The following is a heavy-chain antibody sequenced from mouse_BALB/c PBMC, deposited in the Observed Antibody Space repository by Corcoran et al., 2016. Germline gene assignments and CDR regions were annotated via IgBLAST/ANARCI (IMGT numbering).Heavy chain of an antibody. J-gene: IGHJ3*01. CDR3: ARTYDGYYSWFAY. D-gene: IGHD2-3*01. CDR2: INTYTGEP. Sequence: QIQLVQSGPELKKPGETVKISCKASGYTFTNYGMNWVKQAPGKGLKWMGWINTYTGEPTYADDFKGRFAFSLETSASTAYLQINNLKNEDMATYFCARTYDGYYSWFAYWGQGTLVTVSA. CDR1: GYTFTNYG. V-gene: IGHV9-1*02.